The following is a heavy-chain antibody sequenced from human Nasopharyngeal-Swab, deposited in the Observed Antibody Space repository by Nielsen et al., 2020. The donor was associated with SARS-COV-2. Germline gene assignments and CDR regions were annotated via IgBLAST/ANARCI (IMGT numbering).Heavy chain of an antibody. Sequence: ASVKVSCKVSGYTLTELSMHWVRQAPGKGLEWIGGFDPEDGETIYAQKFQGRVTMTEDTSTDTAYMELSSLRSEDTAVYYCAREDAPGYCSGGSCYNDYWGQGTLVTVSS. D-gene: IGHD2-15*01. CDR1: GYTLTELS. J-gene: IGHJ4*02. CDR3: AREDAPGYCSGGSCYNDY. CDR2: FDPEDGET. V-gene: IGHV1-24*01.